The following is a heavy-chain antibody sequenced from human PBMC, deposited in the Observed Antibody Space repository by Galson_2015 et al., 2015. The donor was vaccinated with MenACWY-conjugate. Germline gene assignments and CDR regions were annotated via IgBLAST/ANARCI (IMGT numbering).Heavy chain of an antibody. V-gene: IGHV3-30*18. CDR1: GFTFSSYG. Sequence: SLRLSCAASGFTFSSYGMHWVRQAPGRGLEWVASISYDGSNKRFEDSVKGRFTISRDNSKNTVSLQMVNLKTDDTAVYYCAKESSVYTCFDYWGQGTLVAVSS. CDR2: ISYDGSNK. CDR3: AKESSVYTCFDY. J-gene: IGHJ4*02. D-gene: IGHD5/OR15-5a*01.